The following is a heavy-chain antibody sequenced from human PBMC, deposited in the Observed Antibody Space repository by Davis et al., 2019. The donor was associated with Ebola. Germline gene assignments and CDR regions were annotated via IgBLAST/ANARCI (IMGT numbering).Heavy chain of an antibody. CDR1: GGSFTSYY. CDR2: IYYSGST. Sequence: SESLSLTCTVSGGSFTSYYWSWIRQPPGQGLEWIGYIYYSGSTNYNPSLKGRVSISADTSKNQFSLKLSSITAADTPVYYCARQHTSGHMMLLDYWGQGTLVTVSS. V-gene: IGHV4-59*08. CDR3: ARQHTSGHMMLLDY. D-gene: IGHD6-19*01. J-gene: IGHJ4*02.